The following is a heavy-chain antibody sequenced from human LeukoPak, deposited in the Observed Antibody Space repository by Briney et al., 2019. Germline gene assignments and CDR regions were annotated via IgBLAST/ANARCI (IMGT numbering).Heavy chain of an antibody. CDR3: ARVDNRGYSYGDFDY. CDR1: GFTFSSYN. D-gene: IGHD5-18*01. CDR2: ISSSSSYI. Sequence: GGSLRLSCAASGFTFSSYNMNWVRQAPGKGLEWVSSISSSSSYIYYADSVKGRFTISRDNSKNTLYLQMNSLRAEDTAVYYCARVDNRGYSYGDFDYWGQGTLVTVSS. V-gene: IGHV3-21*01. J-gene: IGHJ4*02.